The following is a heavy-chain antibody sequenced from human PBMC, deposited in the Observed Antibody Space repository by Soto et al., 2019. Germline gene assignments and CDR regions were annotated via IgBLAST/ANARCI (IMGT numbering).Heavy chain of an antibody. D-gene: IGHD2-15*01. V-gene: IGHV4-30-2*03. J-gene: IGHJ4*02. CDR3: ARHTPAISISDH. CDR2: IYYSGST. CDR1: GGSISSGGYS. Sequence: PSETLSLTCAVSGGSISSGGYSWSWIRQPPGKGLGWIGSIYYSGSTYYNPSLKSRVTISVDTSKNQFSLKLSSVTAADTAVYYCARHTPAISISDHWGQGTLVTVSS.